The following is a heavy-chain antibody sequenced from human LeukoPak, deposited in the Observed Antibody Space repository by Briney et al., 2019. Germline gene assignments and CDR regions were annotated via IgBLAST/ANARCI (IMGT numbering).Heavy chain of an antibody. V-gene: IGHV3-7*01. CDR3: VRDKGGRSDAIYYDAFDV. J-gene: IGHJ3*01. CDR2: IDQGGSTK. D-gene: IGHD1-26*01. CDR1: GFTFNTYW. Sequence: QPGGSLRLSCAASGFTFNTYWMIWVRQAPGKGLEWVANIDQGGSTKYYVDSLKGRFTISRDNAKNSLYLQMNSLRAEDTAVYYCVRDKGGRSDAIYYDAFDVWGQGTMVTVSS.